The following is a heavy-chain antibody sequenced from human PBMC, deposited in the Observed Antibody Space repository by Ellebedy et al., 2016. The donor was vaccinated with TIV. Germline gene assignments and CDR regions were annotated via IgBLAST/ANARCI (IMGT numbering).Heavy chain of an antibody. V-gene: IGHV4-59*08. CDR3: ARTSRGYYGSGSYPFDY. CDR2: IYYSGST. D-gene: IGHD3-10*01. Sequence: MPSETLSLTCTVSGGSISSYYWSWIRQPPGKGLEWIGYIYYSGSTNYNPSLKSRVTIAVDTSKNQFSLKLSSVTAADTAVYYCARTSRGYYGSGSYPFDYWGQGTLVTVSS. J-gene: IGHJ4*02. CDR1: GGSISSYY.